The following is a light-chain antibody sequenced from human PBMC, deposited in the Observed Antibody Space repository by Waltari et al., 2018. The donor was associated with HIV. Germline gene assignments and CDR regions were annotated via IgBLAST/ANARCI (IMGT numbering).Light chain of an antibody. J-gene: IGKJ2*03. CDR3: QQYNNWPPYS. CDR1: QSISSN. CDR2: GAS. Sequence: EIEMTQSPVTLSVSPGERVTLSCRASQSISSNLAWYQQKPGQAPRLLIYGASTRATGIPARFSGSGSGTEFTLTISSLQSEDFAVYYCQQYNNWPPYSFGQGTKLEIK. V-gene: IGKV3-15*01.